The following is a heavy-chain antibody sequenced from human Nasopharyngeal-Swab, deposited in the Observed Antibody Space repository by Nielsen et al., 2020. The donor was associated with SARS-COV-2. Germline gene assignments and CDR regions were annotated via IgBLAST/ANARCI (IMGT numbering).Heavy chain of an antibody. CDR2: ISASGGST. Sequence: GESLKISCIASGFTFNIYAMAWVRRTPGRGLQWVSGISASGGSTYYTDSVKGRFAVSRDNSRNTLYLQMHSLRVEDTALYYCAKDQNGYSFGHFLFWGQGTLVTVSS. CDR1: GFTFNIYA. D-gene: IGHD5-18*01. V-gene: IGHV3-23*01. CDR3: AKDQNGYSFGHFLF. J-gene: IGHJ4*02.